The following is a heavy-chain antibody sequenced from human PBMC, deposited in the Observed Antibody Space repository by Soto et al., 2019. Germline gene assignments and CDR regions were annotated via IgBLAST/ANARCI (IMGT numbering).Heavy chain of an antibody. CDR3: ARESGISSPDY. J-gene: IGHJ4*02. CDR1: GLTFSSYA. V-gene: IGHV3-23*01. Sequence: GGSLRLSCAASGLTFSSYAMSWFRQAPGKGLEWVSAISGSGGSTYYADSVKGRFTISRDNAKNTLYLQMNSLRDEDTAVYYFARESGISSPDYWGQGTLVNVSS. CDR2: ISGSGGST.